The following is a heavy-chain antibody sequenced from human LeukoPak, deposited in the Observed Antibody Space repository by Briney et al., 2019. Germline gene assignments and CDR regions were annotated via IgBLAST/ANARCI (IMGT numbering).Heavy chain of an antibody. V-gene: IGHV3-23*01. Sequence: GGSLRLSCTVSGFTVSSNSWSWVRQAPGKGLEWVSGISPSGDITYYADSVKGRFTISRDNSKNTLYLEVISLTAEDTAVYYCAKDDAWLRFGEWSQGTLVTVSS. D-gene: IGHD3-10*01. CDR1: GFTVSSNS. CDR3: AKDDAWLRFGE. CDR2: ISPSGDIT. J-gene: IGHJ4*02.